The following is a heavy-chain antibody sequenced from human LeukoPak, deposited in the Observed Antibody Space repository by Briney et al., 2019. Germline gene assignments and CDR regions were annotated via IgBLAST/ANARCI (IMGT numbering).Heavy chain of an antibody. CDR3: TRRYPAAAGTSPFDY. Sequence: GGSLRLSCAASGFTFSGSAMHWVRQASGKGLEWVGRIRSKANSYATAYAASVKGRFTISRDDSKNTAYLQMNSLKTEDTAVYYCTRRYPAAAGTSPFDYWGQGTLVTVSS. J-gene: IGHJ4*02. D-gene: IGHD6-13*01. CDR2: IRSKANSYAT. CDR1: GFTFSGSA. V-gene: IGHV3-73*01.